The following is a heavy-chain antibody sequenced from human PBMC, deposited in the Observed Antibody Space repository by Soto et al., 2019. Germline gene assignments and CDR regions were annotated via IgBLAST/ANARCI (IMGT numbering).Heavy chain of an antibody. CDR1: GYSFTRYG. CDR2: INTYNGNT. Sequence: ASVKVSCKASGYSFTRYGIAWARQAPGQGLEWMGWINTYNGNTNYAQNLQGRVTLTTDTSTSTAYMELTSLRSNDTAIYYCAMVDVYVTPSPQDVWGQGSTVTVSS. V-gene: IGHV1-18*01. CDR3: AMVDVYVTPSPQDV. J-gene: IGHJ6*02. D-gene: IGHD3-16*01.